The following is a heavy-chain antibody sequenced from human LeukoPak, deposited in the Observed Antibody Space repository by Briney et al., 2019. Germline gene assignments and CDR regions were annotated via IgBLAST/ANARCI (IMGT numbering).Heavy chain of an antibody. CDR2: ISYDGSDK. CDR1: AFTFSNYG. CDR3: AKDMYYDSSGPVFDY. J-gene: IGHJ4*02. D-gene: IGHD3-22*01. Sequence: PGGSLRLSCAASAFTFSNYGMHWVRQAPGKGLEWVAVISYDGSDKYYADSVKGRFTISRDNSKNTVYLQMNSLRAEDTAVYYCAKDMYYDSSGPVFDYWGQGTLVTVSS. V-gene: IGHV3-30*18.